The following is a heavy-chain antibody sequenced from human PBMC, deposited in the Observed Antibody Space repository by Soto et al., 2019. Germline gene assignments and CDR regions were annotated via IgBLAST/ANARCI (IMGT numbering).Heavy chain of an antibody. D-gene: IGHD6-19*01. V-gene: IGHV4-39*01. Sequence: SEPLSLTCIVSGASISRRSSYWGWIRQPPGKGLEWVGTFFSGSTYTNPSLKSRVTISVDSSKNQFSLKLTSVAVEDTAIYYCATTRGLAVGGSFDHWGQGVLVTVSS. CDR2: FFSGST. J-gene: IGHJ4*02. CDR3: ATTRGLAVGGSFDH. CDR1: GASISRRSSY.